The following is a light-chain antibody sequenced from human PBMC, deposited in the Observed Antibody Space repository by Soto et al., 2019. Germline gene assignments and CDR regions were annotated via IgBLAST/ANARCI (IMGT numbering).Light chain of an antibody. CDR1: NIGSKS. CDR3: QVWDVSSGHVV. J-gene: IGLJ3*02. CDR2: YDS. Sequence: SYELTQPPSVSVAPGKTASVACGGSNIGSKSVHWYQKKSGQAPVLVMYYDSDRHSGIPGRFSGSNSGNTATLTISRVEAGDEADDYCQVWDVSSGHVVFGGGTKLTVL. V-gene: IGLV3-21*01.